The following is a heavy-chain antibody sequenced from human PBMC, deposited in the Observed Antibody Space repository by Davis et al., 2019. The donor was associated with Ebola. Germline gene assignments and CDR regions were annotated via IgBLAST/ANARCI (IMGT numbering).Heavy chain of an antibody. D-gene: IGHD4-17*01. CDR3: ATGWGYGDYDVDYYYYGMDV. V-gene: IGHV1-8*01. J-gene: IGHJ6*02. CDR2: MNPNSGNT. CDR1: GYTFTSYD. Sequence: ASVKVSCKASGYTFTSYDINWVRQATRQGLEWMGWMNPNSGNTGYAQKFQGRVTMTRNTSISTAYMELSSLRSEDTAVYYCATGWGYGDYDVDYYYYGMDVWGQGTTVTVSS.